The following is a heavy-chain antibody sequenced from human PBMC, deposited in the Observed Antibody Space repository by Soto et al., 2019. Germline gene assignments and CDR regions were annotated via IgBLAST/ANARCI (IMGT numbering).Heavy chain of an antibody. CDR1: GYTFTGYY. D-gene: IGHD2-21*01. J-gene: IGHJ6*01. CDR3: ARGVIGARYYYGMDV. CDR2: INPNSGGT. Sequence: QVQLVQSGAEVKKPGASVKVSCKASGYTFTGYYMHWLRQAPGQGLEWMGWINPNSGGTNYAQKFQASVTMTMDTSISTAYMELSSLRSDDTAVYYCARGVIGARYYYGMDVWGQGTTVTVSS. V-gene: IGHV1-2*02.